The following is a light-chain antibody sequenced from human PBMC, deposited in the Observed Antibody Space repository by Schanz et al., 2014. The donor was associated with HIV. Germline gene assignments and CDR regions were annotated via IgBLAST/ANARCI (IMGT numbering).Light chain of an antibody. CDR2: AAS. CDR3: QQYGSPPWT. Sequence: ETVLTQSPGSLSLSPGERATLSCRASQSVSDNYLAWYQQTPGQAPRLLIFAASSRATGIPDRFSGSESGTDFTLTISSVEPEDYAMYYCQQYGSPPWTFGQGTKVEVK. V-gene: IGKV3-20*01. CDR1: QSVSDNY. J-gene: IGKJ1*01.